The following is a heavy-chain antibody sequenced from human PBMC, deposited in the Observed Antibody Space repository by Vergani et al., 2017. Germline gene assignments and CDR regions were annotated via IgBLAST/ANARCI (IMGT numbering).Heavy chain of an antibody. Sequence: EMQLVQSGAEVRKPGESVKISCRTSGYNFDIYWIGWVRQMPGKGLEWMGIVYPADSDTRYSPSFKGQVTVSADKSTSTAFLEWSGLKVTDTAMYYCARQVAVAGKWWGPYYYYGMDVWGQGTTVTVSS. D-gene: IGHD6-19*01. CDR3: ARQVAVAGKWWGPYYYYGMDV. V-gene: IGHV5-51*01. CDR2: VYPADSDT. CDR1: GYNFDIYW. J-gene: IGHJ6*02.